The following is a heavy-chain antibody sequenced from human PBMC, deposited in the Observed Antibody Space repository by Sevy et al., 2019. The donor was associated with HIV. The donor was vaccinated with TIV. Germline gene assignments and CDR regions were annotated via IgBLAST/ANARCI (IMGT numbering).Heavy chain of an antibody. CDR1: GVCMSSFY. J-gene: IGHJ4*02. Sequence: SETLSLTCTVSGVCMSSFYWSWIRQPPGKGLEWIGNIYYSGSTNYNPALKSRVTISVDTSKNQFSLKLSSVTAADTAVYYCARRYFYDSRGSTVFDYWGQGSLVTVSS. CDR2: IYYSGST. D-gene: IGHD3-22*01. V-gene: IGHV4-59*01. CDR3: ARRYFYDSRGSTVFDY.